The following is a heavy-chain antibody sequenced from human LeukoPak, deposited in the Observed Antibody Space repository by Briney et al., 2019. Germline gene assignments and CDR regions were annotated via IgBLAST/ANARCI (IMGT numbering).Heavy chain of an antibody. Sequence: GGSLRLSCAASGFTFSSYEMNWVRQAPGKGREWVSYISSSGSTIYYADSVKGRFTISRDNAKNSLYLQMTSLRAEDTAVYYCARDPDYGDDGEYWGQVAMVSV. J-gene: IGHJ4*02. CDR2: ISSSGSTI. CDR3: ARDPDYGDDGEY. CDR1: GFTFSSYE. V-gene: IGHV3-48*03. D-gene: IGHD4-17*01.